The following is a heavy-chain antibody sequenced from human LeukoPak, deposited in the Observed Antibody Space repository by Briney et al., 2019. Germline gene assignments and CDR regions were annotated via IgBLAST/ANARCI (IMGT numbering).Heavy chain of an antibody. CDR2: ISASGTTK. V-gene: IGHV3-48*03. CDR3: ARDHCGGGSCYSSVNYGMDV. J-gene: IGHJ6*02. Sequence: PGGSLRLSCAASGFIFSNHEMSWVRQAPGKGLEWVSYISASGTTKFYADSVRDRFTISRDSAKNSLYLQMNSLRAEDTALYYCARDHCGGGSCYSSVNYGMDVWGQGTTVTVSS. CDR1: GFIFSNHE. D-gene: IGHD2-15*01.